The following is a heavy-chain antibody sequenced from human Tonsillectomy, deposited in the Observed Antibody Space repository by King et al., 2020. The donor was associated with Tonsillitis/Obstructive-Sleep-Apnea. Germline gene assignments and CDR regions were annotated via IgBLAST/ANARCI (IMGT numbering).Heavy chain of an antibody. CDR1: GFTFSDYY. D-gene: IGHD3-10*01. J-gene: IGHJ6*03. V-gene: IGHV3-11*05. Sequence: VQLVESGGGLVKPGGSLRLSCAASGFTFSDYYMSWIRQAPGKGLEWVSYISSSNNYTNYADSVKGRFTISRDNAKNSLYWQMNSLGAEDTAVYYCASVAEGTGHRYYYYYYMDVWGKGTTVTVSS. CDR2: ISSSNNYT. CDR3: ASVAEGTGHRYYYYYYMDV.